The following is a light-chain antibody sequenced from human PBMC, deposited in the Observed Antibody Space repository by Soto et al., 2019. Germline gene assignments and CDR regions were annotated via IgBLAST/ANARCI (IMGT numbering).Light chain of an antibody. CDR2: AAS. V-gene: IGKV1-27*01. CDR3: QKYYSAPET. J-gene: IGKJ1*01. CDR1: QGISSY. Sequence: DVQMTQSPCSLSASVGDRVTITCRASQGISSYLAWYQQKPGKVPKVLIYAASTLHSGVPSRFSGSGSGTEFTLTISNVQPEDVATYYCQKYYSAPETFGQGTKVDIK.